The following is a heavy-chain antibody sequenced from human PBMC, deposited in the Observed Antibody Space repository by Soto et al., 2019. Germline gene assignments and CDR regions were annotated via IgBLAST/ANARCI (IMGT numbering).Heavy chain of an antibody. CDR2: INSGSSTI. J-gene: IGHJ4*02. D-gene: IGHD5-12*01. CDR3: VRDRGYTGYDLEY. Sequence: EVQLVESGGVLVQPGGSLRLSCAASGFTFRSYAMNWVRQAPGTGQEWVSYINSGSSTIYYADSAKGRFSISRDNAKNSLYLQMNSLRDEDTAVYFCVRDRGYTGYDLEYWGQGALVTVSS. CDR1: GFTFRSYA. V-gene: IGHV3-48*02.